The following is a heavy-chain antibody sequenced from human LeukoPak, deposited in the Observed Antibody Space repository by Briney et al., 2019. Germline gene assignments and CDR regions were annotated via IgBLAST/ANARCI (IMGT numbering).Heavy chain of an antibody. Sequence: GGSLRLSCAASGFTFSNYWMSWVRQAPGWGLEWVANIKQDGSVKYYVDSVKGRFTISRDNAKNSVYLQMNSLRAEDTALYYCARIGYSSSSFDYWGQGTLVSVSS. D-gene: IGHD6-6*01. CDR2: IKQDGSVK. J-gene: IGHJ4*02. V-gene: IGHV3-7*01. CDR3: ARIGYSSSSFDY. CDR1: GFTFSNYW.